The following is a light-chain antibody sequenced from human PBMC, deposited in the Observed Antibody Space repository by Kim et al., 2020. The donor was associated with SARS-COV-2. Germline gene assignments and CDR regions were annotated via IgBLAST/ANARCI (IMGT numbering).Light chain of an antibody. CDR1: QTLSNN. CDR3: QHYNNWPPWT. CDR2: DAS. J-gene: IGKJ1*01. V-gene: IGKV3-15*01. Sequence: APGERATLSCRASQTLSNNLAWYQQKPGQAPRLLIYDASTRATGIPARFSGSGSGTEFTLTISSLQSEDFAVYYCQHYNNWPPWTFGQGTKVDIK.